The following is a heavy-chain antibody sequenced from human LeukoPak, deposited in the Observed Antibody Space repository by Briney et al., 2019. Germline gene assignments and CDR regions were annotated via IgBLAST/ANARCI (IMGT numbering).Heavy chain of an antibody. CDR3: AKSTYYDFWSGYYYYYYYMDV. CDR2: MNPNSGNT. D-gene: IGHD3-3*01. V-gene: IGHV1-8*01. CDR1: GYTFTSYD. J-gene: IGHJ6*03. Sequence: SVKVSCKASGYTFTSYDINWVRQATGQGLEWMGWMNPNSGNTGYAQKFQGRVTMTRNTSISTAYMELSSLRAEDTAVYYCAKSTYYDFWSGYYYYYYYMDVWGKGTTVTVSS.